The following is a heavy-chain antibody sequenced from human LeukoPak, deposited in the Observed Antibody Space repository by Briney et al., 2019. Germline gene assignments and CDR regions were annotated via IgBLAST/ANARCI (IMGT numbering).Heavy chain of an antibody. CDR1: GGSFSGYY. V-gene: IGHV4-34*01. CDR2: INHSGST. J-gene: IGHJ5*02. CDR3: ARGGYYYDCSGYYH. D-gene: IGHD3-22*01. Sequence: SETLSLTCAVYGGSFSGYYWSWIRQPPGKGLEWIGEINHSGSTNYNPSLKSRVTISVDTSKNQFSLKLSSVTAADTAVYYCARGGYYYDCSGYYHWGQGTLVTVSS.